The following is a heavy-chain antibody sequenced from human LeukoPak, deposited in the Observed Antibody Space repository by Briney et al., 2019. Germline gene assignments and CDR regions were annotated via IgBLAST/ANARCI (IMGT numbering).Heavy chain of an antibody. CDR1: GFTVSSKY. Sequence: GGSLRLSCSASGFTVSSKYMTWVRQAPGKGLELVSVIYDGDRSWFADSVKGRFTISRDRSTNTLHLQMNSLRAEDTAVCYCARADGDSWGQFDYWARESWSPSPQ. D-gene: IGHD4-17*01. J-gene: IGHJ4*02. CDR3: ARADGDSWGQFDY. V-gene: IGHV3-53*01. CDR2: IYDGDRS.